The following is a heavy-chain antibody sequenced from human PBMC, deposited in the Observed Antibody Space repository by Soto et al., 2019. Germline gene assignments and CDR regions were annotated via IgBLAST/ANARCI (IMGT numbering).Heavy chain of an antibody. Sequence: GESLKISCKGSGYTFTNYWIGWVRQMPGKGPEWMGIIYPGDSDTKYNPSFQGQVTISADKSITTTYLQWSSLKASDTAIYYCAASLFYYGMDVWGQGTTVTVSS. CDR2: IYPGDSDT. V-gene: IGHV5-51*01. CDR1: GYTFTNYW. CDR3: AASLFYYGMDV. J-gene: IGHJ6*02.